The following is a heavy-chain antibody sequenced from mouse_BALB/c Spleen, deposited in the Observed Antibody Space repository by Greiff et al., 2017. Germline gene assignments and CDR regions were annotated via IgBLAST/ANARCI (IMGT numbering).Heavy chain of an antibody. CDR1: GYSFTDYI. Sequence: VQLQQTGPELVKPGASVKISCKASGYSFTDYIMLWVKQSHGKSLEWIGNINPYYGSTSYNLKFKGKATLTVDKSSSTAYMQLNSLTSEDSAVYYCARGDITTATPSFDYWGQGTTLTVSS. CDR2: INPYYGST. D-gene: IGHD1-2*01. J-gene: IGHJ2*01. CDR3: ARGDITTATPSFDY. V-gene: IGHV1-39*01.